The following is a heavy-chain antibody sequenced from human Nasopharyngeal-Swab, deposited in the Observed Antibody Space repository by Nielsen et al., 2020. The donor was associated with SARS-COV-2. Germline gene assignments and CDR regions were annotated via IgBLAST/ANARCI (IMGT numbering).Heavy chain of an antibody. CDR2: ISGYNAKS. D-gene: IGHD3-3*01. CDR1: GYAFTRFG. J-gene: IGHJ5*02. V-gene: IGHV1-18*01. CDR3: ARGGRITIFGVAIPERARFDP. Sequence: ASVKVSCKASGYAFTRFGINWVRQAPGQGLEWMGWISGYNAKSAYAQKFQGRVTITRDTSASTAYMELSSLRSEDTAVYYCARGGRITIFGVAIPERARFDPWGQGTLVTVSS.